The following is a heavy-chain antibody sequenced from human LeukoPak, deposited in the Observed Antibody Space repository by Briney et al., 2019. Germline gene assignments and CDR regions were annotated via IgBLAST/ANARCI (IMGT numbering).Heavy chain of an antibody. CDR3: ARHFMGYYGSGSYSPDGDYYYYYMDV. CDR2: IYPGDSDT. CDR1: GYRFTSYW. D-gene: IGHD3-10*01. V-gene: IGHV5-51*01. Sequence: GESLKISCKGSGYRFTSYWIGWVRQIPGKGPEWMGIIYPGDSDTRYSPSCQAQVTISADKSISTAYLQWSSLKASDTAMYYCARHFMGYYGSGSYSPDGDYYYYYMDVWGKGTTVTISS. J-gene: IGHJ6*03.